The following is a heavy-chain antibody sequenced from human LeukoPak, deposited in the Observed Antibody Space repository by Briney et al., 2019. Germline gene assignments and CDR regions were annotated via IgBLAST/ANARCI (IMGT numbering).Heavy chain of an antibody. J-gene: IGHJ4*02. CDR2: IRSKAYGGTT. CDR3: TRDPPMGYFDY. V-gene: IGHV3-49*04. CDR1: GFTVSGTH. Sequence: GGSLRLSCAASGFTVSGTHMSWVRQAPGKGLEWVGFIRSKAYGGTTEYAASVKDRFTISRDDSKSIAYLQMNSLKTEDTAVYYCTRDPPMGYFDYWGQGTLVTVSS. D-gene: IGHD3-16*01.